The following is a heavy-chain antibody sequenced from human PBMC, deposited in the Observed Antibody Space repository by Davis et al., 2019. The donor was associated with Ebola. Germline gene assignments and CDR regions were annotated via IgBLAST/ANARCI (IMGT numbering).Heavy chain of an antibody. Sequence: ASVKVSCKASGYTFTGYDINGVRQATGQGLEWMGWMNPNSGNTGYAQKFQGRVTMTRENSMSTAYMELSSLRSEDTAVYYCAREGDSSGYYYGWLVYWGQGTLVTVSS. V-gene: IGHV1-8*01. CDR1: GYTFTGYD. J-gene: IGHJ4*02. CDR3: AREGDSSGYYYGWLVY. CDR2: MNPNSGNT. D-gene: IGHD3-22*01.